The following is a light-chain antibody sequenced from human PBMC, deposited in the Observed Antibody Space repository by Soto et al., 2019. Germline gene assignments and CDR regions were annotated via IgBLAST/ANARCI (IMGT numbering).Light chain of an antibody. CDR1: QSISNW. J-gene: IGKJ1*01. CDR3: QQYNTFLPT. V-gene: IGKV1-5*03. CDR2: KAS. Sequence: DTQMTQSASTLSASVGERVTITYRASQSISNWLAWYQQRPGRAPKLLIYKASNLQSGVPSRFSGSGSGTEFTLTINSLQPDDFAIYYCQQYNTFLPTFGQGTKVEFK.